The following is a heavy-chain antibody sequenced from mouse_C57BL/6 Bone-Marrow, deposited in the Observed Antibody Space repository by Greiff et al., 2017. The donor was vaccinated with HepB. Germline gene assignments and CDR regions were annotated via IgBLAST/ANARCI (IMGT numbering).Heavy chain of an antibody. D-gene: IGHD3-1*01. CDR3: ARSGDYVDY. CDR2: IYPGDGDT. Sequence: QVQLQQPGAELVKPGASVKLSCKASGYTFTSYWMHWVKQRPGRGLEWIGQIYPGDGDTNYNGKFKGKATLTADKSSSTAYMQLSSLTSEDSAVYFCARSGDYVDYWGQGTTLTVSS. CDR1: GYTFTSYW. V-gene: IGHV1-80*01. J-gene: IGHJ2*01.